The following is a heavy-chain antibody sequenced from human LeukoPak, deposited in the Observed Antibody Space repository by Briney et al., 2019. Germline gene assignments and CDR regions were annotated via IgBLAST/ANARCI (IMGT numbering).Heavy chain of an antibody. CDR3: ARGTRGFGESYYWYFDL. J-gene: IGHJ2*01. V-gene: IGHV1-24*01. CDR1: GYTLTELS. CDR2: FDPEDGET. D-gene: IGHD3-10*01. Sequence: ASVKVSCKVSGYTLTELSMHWVRQAPGKGLEWMGGFDPEDGETIYAQKFQGRVTMTEDTSTDTAYMELSSLRSEDTAVYYCARGTRGFGESYYWYFDLWGRGTLVTVSS.